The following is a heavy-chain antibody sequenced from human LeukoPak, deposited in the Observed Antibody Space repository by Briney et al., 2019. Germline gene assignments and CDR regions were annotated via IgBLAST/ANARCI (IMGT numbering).Heavy chain of an antibody. CDR2: ISAYNGNT. D-gene: IGHD6-19*01. J-gene: IGHJ4*02. CDR1: GYTFTSYG. CDR3: ARGSGWYEVNGFDY. Sequence: ASMKVSCKASGYTFTSYGINWVRQAPGQGLEWMGWISAYNGNTNYAQKFQGRVTMTTDTSTSTAYMELRSLRSDDTAMYYCARGSGWYEVNGFDYWGQGTLVTVSS. V-gene: IGHV1-18*01.